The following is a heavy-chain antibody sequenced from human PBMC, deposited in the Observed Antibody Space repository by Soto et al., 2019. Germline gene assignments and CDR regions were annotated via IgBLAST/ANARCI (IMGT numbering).Heavy chain of an antibody. J-gene: IGHJ6*02. CDR1: GGSFSGYY. CDR2: INHSGST. CDR3: ARASGSYYRYYYYGMDV. Sequence: SETLSLTCAVFGGSFSGYYWSRILQPPGKGLEWIGEINHSGSTNYNPSLKSRVTISVDTSKNQFSLKLSSVTAADTAVYYCARASGSYYRYYYYGMDVWGQGTTVTVSS. V-gene: IGHV4-34*01. D-gene: IGHD1-26*01.